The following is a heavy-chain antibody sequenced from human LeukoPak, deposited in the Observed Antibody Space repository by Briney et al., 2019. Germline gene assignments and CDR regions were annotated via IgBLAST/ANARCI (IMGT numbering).Heavy chain of an antibody. D-gene: IGHD2-2*02. Sequence: PGGSLRLSCAASGITFSNAWMTWVCQAPGKGLEWVGRIKRKTDGGTTDYAAPVKGRFTISRDDSKDTMYLQMNSLKTEDTAVYYCTTGPRFCTSRCCFTNSFDQWGQGTLVKVSS. V-gene: IGHV3-15*01. J-gene: IGHJ4*02. CDR3: TTGPRFCTSRCCFTNSFDQ. CDR1: GITFSNAW. CDR2: IKRKTDGGTT.